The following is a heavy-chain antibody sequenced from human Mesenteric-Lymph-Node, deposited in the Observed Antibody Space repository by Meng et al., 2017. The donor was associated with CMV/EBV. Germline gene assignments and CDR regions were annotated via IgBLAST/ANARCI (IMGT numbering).Heavy chain of an antibody. CDR3: ARDLSPSSSLGDYYYYYGMDV. Sequence: ASVKVSCKASGYTLSDSFFHWVRQAPGQGLEWMGCIKSNSGGTNYAQKFQGRVTLTTDTSISTAYMELSSLRSDDTAVYYCARDLSPSSSLGDYYYYYGMDVWGQGTTVTVSS. J-gene: IGHJ6*02. CDR1: GYTLSDSF. CDR2: IKSNSGGT. V-gene: IGHV1-2*02. D-gene: IGHD6-13*01.